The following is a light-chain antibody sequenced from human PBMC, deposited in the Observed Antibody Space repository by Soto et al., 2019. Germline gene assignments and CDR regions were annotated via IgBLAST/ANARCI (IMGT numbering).Light chain of an antibody. CDR2: GAS. CDR3: QQYGSSTTT. Sequence: EIVLTQSPGTLSLSPGDTVALSCRASQSVSSSYLAWYQQRPGQAPRLLIYGASSRATGIPDRFSGSGSETAFTLTISRLEPEDFAVYYCQQYGSSTTTFGQGTKLEVK. V-gene: IGKV3-20*01. CDR1: QSVSSSY. J-gene: IGKJ2*01.